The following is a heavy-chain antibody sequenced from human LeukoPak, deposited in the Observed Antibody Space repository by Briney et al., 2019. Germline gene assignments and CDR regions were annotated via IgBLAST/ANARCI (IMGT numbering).Heavy chain of an antibody. V-gene: IGHV4-38-2*02. CDR1: GYFISSGYY. CDR2: FYHSGST. D-gene: IGHD5-18*01. Sequence: SETLSLTCTVSGYFISSGYYWGWIRQPPGQGLEWIGSFYHSGSTYYNPSLKSRVTISADTSRNQFSLKLSSVTAADTAVYYCARDVPIRYSYGYDAFDIWGQGTMVTVSS. CDR3: ARDVPIRYSYGYDAFDI. J-gene: IGHJ3*02.